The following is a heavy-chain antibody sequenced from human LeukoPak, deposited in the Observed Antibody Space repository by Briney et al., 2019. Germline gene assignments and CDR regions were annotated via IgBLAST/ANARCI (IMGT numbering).Heavy chain of an antibody. Sequence: ASVKVSCKASGYTFINYGINWVRQAPGQGLEWMGWISANSGNTKFAQKVQGRITMTTDTSTITAYMELRSLRSDDTAIYYCARDRHYDASTVFDPWGQGTLVTVSS. J-gene: IGHJ5*02. D-gene: IGHD3-3*01. CDR1: GYTFINYG. CDR2: ISANSGNT. CDR3: ARDRHYDASTVFDP. V-gene: IGHV1-18*01.